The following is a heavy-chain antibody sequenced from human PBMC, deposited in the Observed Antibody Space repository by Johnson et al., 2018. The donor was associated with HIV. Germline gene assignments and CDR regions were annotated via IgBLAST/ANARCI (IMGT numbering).Heavy chain of an antibody. CDR2: ISYDGSNK. V-gene: IGHV3-30-3*01. CDR3: ARDRAHYYDSSGYYESGAFDI. J-gene: IGHJ3*02. D-gene: IGHD3-22*01. CDR1: GFTFSSYA. Sequence: QVQLVESGGGVVQPGRSLRLSCAASGFTFSSYAMHWVRQAPGKGLEWVAVISYDGSNKYYTDSVKGRFTISRDNSKNTLYLQMNSLRAEDTAVYYCARDRAHYYDSSGYYESGAFDIWGQGTVVTVSS.